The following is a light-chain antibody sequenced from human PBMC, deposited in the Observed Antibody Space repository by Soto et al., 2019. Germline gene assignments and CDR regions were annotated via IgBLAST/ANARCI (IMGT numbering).Light chain of an antibody. V-gene: IGKV1-39*01. Sequence: DLEMTQSPASLSASVGDRVTITCRASQSITSYLNWYQQKPGKAPKLLIYSTSSLKSGVTSRFGGSGSGTDFTLTISSLHPEDFATDYCLQSYTTPVTFGQGTELDI. CDR2: STS. CDR1: QSITSY. CDR3: LQSYTTPVT. J-gene: IGKJ1*01.